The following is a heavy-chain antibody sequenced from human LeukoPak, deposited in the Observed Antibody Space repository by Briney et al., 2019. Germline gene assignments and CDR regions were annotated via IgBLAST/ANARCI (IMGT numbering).Heavy chain of an antibody. D-gene: IGHD6-19*01. V-gene: IGHV4-59*01. CDR2: IYYSGST. CDR3: ARGVTGGWYGDFQH. CDR1: GGSINTYF. J-gene: IGHJ1*01. Sequence: SETLSLTCTVSGGSINTYFWSWIRQPPGKGLEWIGYIYYSGSTNYNPSLKSRVTVSVDTSKNQFSLKLSSVTAADTAVYYCARGVTGGWYGDFQHWGQGTLVTVSS.